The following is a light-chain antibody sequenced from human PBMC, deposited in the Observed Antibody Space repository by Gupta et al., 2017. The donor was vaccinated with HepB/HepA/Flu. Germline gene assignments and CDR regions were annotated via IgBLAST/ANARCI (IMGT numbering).Light chain of an antibody. CDR1: SSDIGSSDL. J-gene: IGLJ2*01. CDR3: CSYAGTTSRPLI. Sequence: QSALTQPASVSGSPGQSITISCTGTSSDIGSSDLVSWYQQFPGKAPKLIIFDVSQRTSGLSDHISASKSGYTASLTISGLQAEDEAIYYCCSYAGTTSRPLIFGGGTQLTVL. V-gene: IGLV2-23*02. CDR2: DVS.